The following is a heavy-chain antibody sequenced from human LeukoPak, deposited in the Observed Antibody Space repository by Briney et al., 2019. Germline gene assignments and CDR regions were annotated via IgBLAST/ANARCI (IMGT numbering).Heavy chain of an antibody. CDR3: ARVSSPATARILYYYMDV. D-gene: IGHD2-2*01. CDR2: IYHSGST. J-gene: IGHJ6*03. V-gene: IGHV4-30-2*01. Sequence: PAQTLSLTCTVSGGSISSGGYYWIWIRQPPGKGLEWIGYIYHSGSTYYNPSLKSRVTISVDRSKNQLSLKLSSVTAADTAVYYCARVSSPATARILYYYMDVWGKGTTVTVSS. CDR1: GGSISSGGYY.